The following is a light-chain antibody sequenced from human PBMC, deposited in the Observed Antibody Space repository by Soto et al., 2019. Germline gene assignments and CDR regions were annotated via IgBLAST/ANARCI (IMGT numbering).Light chain of an antibody. CDR1: QSISSSY. Sequence: ESGLTHSPSTLSLSPGKRATLSCRASQSISSSYLAWYQQRPGQAPRLLTYGASSRATGIPDRFSGSGSGTEFTLTISRLEPEDFVVYYCQQYGSSSWTFGQGTKVDIK. V-gene: IGKV3-20*01. CDR2: GAS. J-gene: IGKJ1*01. CDR3: QQYGSSSWT.